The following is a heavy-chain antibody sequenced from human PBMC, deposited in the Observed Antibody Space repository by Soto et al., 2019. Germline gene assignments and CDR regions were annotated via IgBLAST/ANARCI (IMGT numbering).Heavy chain of an antibody. D-gene: IGHD3-22*01. V-gene: IGHV3-23*01. J-gene: IGHJ6*02. Sequence: GGSLRLSCAASGFTFSSYAMSWVRQAPGKGLEWVSAISGSGSSTYYADSVKGRFTISRDNSKSTLFLQMNSLRADDTAVYYCAKGSGYYYDRRGYLYNYYGMDVWGQGTTVTVSS. CDR3: AKGSGYYYDRRGYLYNYYGMDV. CDR2: ISGSGSST. CDR1: GFTFSSYA.